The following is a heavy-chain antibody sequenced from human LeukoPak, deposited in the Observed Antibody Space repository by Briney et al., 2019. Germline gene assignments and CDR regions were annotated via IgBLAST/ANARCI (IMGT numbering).Heavy chain of an antibody. V-gene: IGHV4-59*01. CDR1: GGSISSYY. J-gene: IGHJ5*02. CDR3: ARVLRFLEWANWFDP. Sequence: PETLSLTCTVSGGSISSYYWSWIRQPPGKGLEWIGYIYYSGSTNYNPSLKSRVTISVDTSKNQFSLKLSSVTAADTAVYYCARVLRFLEWANWFDPWGQGTLVTVSS. D-gene: IGHD3-3*01. CDR2: IYYSGST.